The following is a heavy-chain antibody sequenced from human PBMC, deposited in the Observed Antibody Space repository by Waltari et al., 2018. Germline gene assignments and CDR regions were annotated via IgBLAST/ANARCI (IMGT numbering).Heavy chain of an antibody. CDR3: AKDLSPVGADV. V-gene: IGHV3-30*18. D-gene: IGHD3-9*01. Sequence: QVQLVESGGGVVQPGRSLRLSCSASGFTFSRYAMHWVRQAPGKGLEWVAVISYGGSNIYYGDSVKGRFTISRDNDKKSLYLQMNSLRPEDTALYFCAKDLSPVGADVWGQGTTVTVS. CDR2: ISYGGSNI. J-gene: IGHJ6*02. CDR1: GFTFSRYA.